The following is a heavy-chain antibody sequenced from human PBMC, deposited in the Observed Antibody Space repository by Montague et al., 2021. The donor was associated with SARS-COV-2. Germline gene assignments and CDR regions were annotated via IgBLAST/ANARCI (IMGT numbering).Heavy chain of an antibody. CDR2: TSYMCKRYY. V-gene: IGHV6-1*01. Sequence: CAISGDSVSGYTDAGDEMKRTRPNAREWLGWTSYMCKRYYNYAVSVKSRTTISPDTSKNQFSLQLSSVTPEDRAVYYRAGDPRCSLSWSFDYWGQGTLVTVSA. CDR1: GDSVSGYTDA. CDR3: AGDPRCSLSWSFDY. D-gene: IGHD6-13*01. J-gene: IGHJ4*02.